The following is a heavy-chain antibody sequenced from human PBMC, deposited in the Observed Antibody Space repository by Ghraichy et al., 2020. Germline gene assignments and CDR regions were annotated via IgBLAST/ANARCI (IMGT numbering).Heavy chain of an antibody. CDR1: GLTFSNFA. V-gene: IGHV3-23*01. CDR3: AKRKGSGSYVNWSFNI. CDR2: ISGSGGSI. D-gene: IGHD1-26*01. J-gene: IGHJ2*01. Sequence: ESLNISCAVSGLTFSNFAMAWVRQAPGKGLEWVSTISGSGGSIWYADSGKGRFIISRDNSRSTFYLQMNSLRAEDTAVYYCAKRKGSGSYVNWSFNIWGRGTPVTVSP.